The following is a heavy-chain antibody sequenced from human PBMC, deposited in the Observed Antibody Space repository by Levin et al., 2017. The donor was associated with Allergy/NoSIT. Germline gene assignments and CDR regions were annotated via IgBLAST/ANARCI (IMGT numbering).Heavy chain of an antibody. V-gene: IGHV3-74*01. J-gene: IGHJ5*01. CDR3: AKDRILAVWDNWFDS. D-gene: IGHD3-9*01. CDR2: INSDGSTT. CDR1: GFTFSTYW. Sequence: PSGGSLRLSCAASGFTFSTYWMHWVRQAPGMGLVWVSRINSDGSTTNNADSVKGRFTISRDNAKNTLYLQMNSLRAEDTAVYYCAKDRILAVWDNWFDSWGQGTLVTVSS.